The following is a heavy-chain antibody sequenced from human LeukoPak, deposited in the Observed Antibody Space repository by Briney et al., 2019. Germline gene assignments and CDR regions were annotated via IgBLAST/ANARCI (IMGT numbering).Heavy chain of an antibody. CDR1: GYTFTGYY. V-gene: IGHV1-2*02. J-gene: IGHJ4*02. CDR2: INPNSGGT. Sequence: VASVKVSCKASGYTFTGYYMHWVRQAPGQGLEWMGWINPNSGGTNYAQKFQGRVTMTRDTSISTAYMELSRLRSDDTAVYYCARGSILRYFDWLSYWGQGTLVTVSS. D-gene: IGHD3-9*01. CDR3: ARGSILRYFDWLSY.